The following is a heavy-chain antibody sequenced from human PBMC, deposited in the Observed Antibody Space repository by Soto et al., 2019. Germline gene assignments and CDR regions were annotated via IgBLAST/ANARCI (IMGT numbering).Heavy chain of an antibody. D-gene: IGHD5-12*01. CDR1: GGLISSHD. J-gene: IGHJ4*02. CDR3: VRHAQWIIRAY. CDR2: IHNSGST. V-gene: IGHV4-59*11. Sequence: SETLSLTCTVSGGLISSHDWSWIRQPPGKGLEWIGYIHNSGSTNNNPSLKSRVTISVDTSKNQFSLKLSSVTAADTAVYYCVRHAQWIIRAYWGQGSLVTVPS.